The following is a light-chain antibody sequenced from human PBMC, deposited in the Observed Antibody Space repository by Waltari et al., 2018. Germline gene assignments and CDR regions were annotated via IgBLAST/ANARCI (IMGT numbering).Light chain of an antibody. CDR2: AAS. J-gene: IGKJ3*01. CDR1: QDIGND. CDR3: LQHNTSPFT. V-gene: IGKV1-17*01. Sequence: DIQMTQSPSSLSASVGDTVTLTCRASQDIGNDLNWFQQKPGRAPKILIHAASTLEPGTPRSFSARGSGTVFTLAITSLQPEDFAVYFCLQHNTSPFTFGPGTRLDIK.